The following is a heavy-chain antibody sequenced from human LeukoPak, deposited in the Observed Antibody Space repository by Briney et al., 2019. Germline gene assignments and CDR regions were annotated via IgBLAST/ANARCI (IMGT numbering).Heavy chain of an antibody. D-gene: IGHD3-22*01. Sequence: PGGSLRLSCAASGFTFSSYAISWVRRAPGKGLEWVSAISGSGGSTYYADSVKGRFTISRDNSKNTLYLQMNSLRAEDTAVYYCAKDRGITMIVVDFDYWGQGTLVTVSS. J-gene: IGHJ4*02. CDR1: GFTFSSYA. V-gene: IGHV3-23*01. CDR3: AKDRGITMIVVDFDY. CDR2: ISGSGGST.